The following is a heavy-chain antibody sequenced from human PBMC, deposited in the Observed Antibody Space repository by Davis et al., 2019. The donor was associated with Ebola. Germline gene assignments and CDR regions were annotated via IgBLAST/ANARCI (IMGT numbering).Heavy chain of an antibody. CDR1: GFTFSNYG. J-gene: IGHJ6*04. V-gene: IGHV3-33*01. CDR2: IWYDGSHK. D-gene: IGHD3-22*01. Sequence: GESLKISCAASGFTFSNYGMHWVRQAPGKGLEWLAVIWYDGSHKYYADSVKGRFTISRDNSKNTLYLEMNSLRAEDTAVYYCASFRVVYYESNPHYYGMDVWGKGTTVTVSS. CDR3: ASFRVVYYESNPHYYGMDV.